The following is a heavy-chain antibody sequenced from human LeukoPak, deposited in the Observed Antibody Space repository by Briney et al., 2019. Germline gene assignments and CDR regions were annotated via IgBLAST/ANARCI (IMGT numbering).Heavy chain of an antibody. CDR1: GSTFSDYY. V-gene: IGHV3-11*01. J-gene: IGHJ4*02. CDR3: ARVGARSDYFYYLDY. CDR2: ISGRASSM. D-gene: IGHD3-22*01. Sequence: GGSLRLSCAASGSTFSDYYMAWVRQAPGRGLEWVSHISGRASSMYHADSVKGRFTISRDSAKSSLYLQMNSLKVEDTAVYFCARVGARSDYFYYLDYWGQGNLVTVSS.